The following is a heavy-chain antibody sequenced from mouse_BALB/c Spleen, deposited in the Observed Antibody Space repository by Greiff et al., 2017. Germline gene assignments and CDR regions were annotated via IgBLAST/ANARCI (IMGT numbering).Heavy chain of an antibody. CDR1: GYAFSSYW. CDR3: ARSESMATAMSFAY. V-gene: IGHV1-80*01. CDR2: IYPGDGDT. D-gene: IGHD1-2*01. J-gene: IGHJ3*01. Sequence: VQLQQSGAELVRPGSSVKISCKASGYAFSSYWMNWVKQRPGQGLEWIGQIYPGDGDTNYNGKFKGKATLTADKSSSTAYMQLSSLTSEDSAVYFCARSESMATAMSFAYWGQGTLVTVSA.